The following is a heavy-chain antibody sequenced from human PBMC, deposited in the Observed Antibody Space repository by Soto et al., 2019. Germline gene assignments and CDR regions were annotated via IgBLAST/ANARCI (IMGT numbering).Heavy chain of an antibody. CDR3: ARPKYYYDSSGYLGAHGMDV. CDR1: GGTFSSYA. Sequence: SVKVSCKAPGGTFSSYAISWVRQAPGQGLEWMGGIIPIFGTANYAQKFQGRVTITADESTSTAYMELSSLRSEDTAVYYCARPKYYYDSSGYLGAHGMDVWGQGTTVTVSS. V-gene: IGHV1-69*13. J-gene: IGHJ6*02. D-gene: IGHD3-22*01. CDR2: IIPIFGTA.